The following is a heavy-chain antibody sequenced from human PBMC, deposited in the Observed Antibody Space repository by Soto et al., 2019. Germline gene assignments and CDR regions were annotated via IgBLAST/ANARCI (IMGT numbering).Heavy chain of an antibody. D-gene: IGHD1-1*01. CDR1: GYTFTGYY. CDR2: INPTSGGT. Sequence: ASVKVSCKASGYTFTGYYMHWVRQAPGQGLEWMGWINPTSGGTHYAQKFQGRVTMTRDTSISTAYVELSRLRSDDTAVYYGARESNWNDEPDAVDIGGQGTMVTVSS. J-gene: IGHJ3*02. V-gene: IGHV1-2*02. CDR3: ARESNWNDEPDAVDI.